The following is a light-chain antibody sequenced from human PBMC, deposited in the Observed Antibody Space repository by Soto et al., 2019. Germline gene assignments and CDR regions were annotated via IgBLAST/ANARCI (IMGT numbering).Light chain of an antibody. J-gene: IGKJ4*01. V-gene: IGKV3D-15*01. CDR3: QQYNNWPLT. Sequence: EIVMTQSPATLSVSPGERATLSCRASQSVSSNLAWYQQKPGQAPRLLIYGASTRATGIPARSSGSGSGTESTLTIISLQSEDFAVYYCQQYNNWPLTFGGGTKVEIK. CDR1: QSVSSN. CDR2: GAS.